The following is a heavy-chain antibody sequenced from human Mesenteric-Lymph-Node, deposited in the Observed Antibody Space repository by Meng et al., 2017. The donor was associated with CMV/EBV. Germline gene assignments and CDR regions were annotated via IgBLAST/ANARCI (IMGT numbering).Heavy chain of an antibody. Sequence: GESLKISCTASGFTFGDYAMSRVRQAPGKGLEWVGFIRSKAYGGTTEYAASVKGRFTISRDDSKSIAYLQMNSLKTEDTAVYYCTRVPVRRAYYFDYWGQGTLVTVSS. V-gene: IGHV3-49*04. J-gene: IGHJ4*02. CDR3: TRVPVRRAYYFDY. CDR1: GFTFGDYA. CDR2: IRSKAYGGTT.